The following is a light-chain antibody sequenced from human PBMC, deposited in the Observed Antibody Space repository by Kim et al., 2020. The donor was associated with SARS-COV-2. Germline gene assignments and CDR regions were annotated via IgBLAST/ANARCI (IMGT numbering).Light chain of an antibody. V-gene: IGKV3-15*01. CDR1: QSVSSN. CDR3: QQYNNWPLT. J-gene: IGKJ4*01. CDR2: GAS. Sequence: SVSPGERATLSCRASQSVSSNLAWYQQKPGQAPRLLIYGASTRATGIPARFSGSGSGTEFTLTISSLQSEDFAVYYCQQYNNWPLTFGGVTKLEI.